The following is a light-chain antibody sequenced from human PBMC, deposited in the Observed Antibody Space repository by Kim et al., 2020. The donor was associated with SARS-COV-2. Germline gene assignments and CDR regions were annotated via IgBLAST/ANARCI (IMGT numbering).Light chain of an antibody. CDR1: QSVSSN. CDR2: GAS. Sequence: EIVMTQSPATLSVSPGERATLSCRASQSVSSNLAWYQHKPGQAPRLLIYGASIRATGIPARFSGSGSGTEFTLTISILQSEDFAVYYCQQYNNWPGTFGQGTKLEI. V-gene: IGKV3D-15*03. CDR3: QQYNNWPGT. J-gene: IGKJ2*01.